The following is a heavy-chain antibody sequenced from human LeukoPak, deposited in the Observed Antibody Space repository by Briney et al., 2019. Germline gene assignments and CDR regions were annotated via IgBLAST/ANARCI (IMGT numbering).Heavy chain of an antibody. J-gene: IGHJ3*02. V-gene: IGHV3-23*01. Sequence: GGSLRLSCAASGFTFSSYGMHWVRQAPGKGLEWVSTMSGNGGSTYYADSVKGRFTISRDNSKNTLYLQMNSLRAEDTAVYYCTRIDIAVASAFILDAFGIWGQGTMVTVSS. D-gene: IGHD2-2*01. CDR3: TRIDIAVASAFILDAFGI. CDR2: MSGNGGST. CDR1: GFTFSSYG.